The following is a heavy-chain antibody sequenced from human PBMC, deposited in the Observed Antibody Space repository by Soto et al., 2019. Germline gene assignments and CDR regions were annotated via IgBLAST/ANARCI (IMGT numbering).Heavy chain of an antibody. D-gene: IGHD2-2*01. CDR1: GDTFKKFA. V-gene: IGHV1-69*06. CDR3: ARGVVPAAGAAPHYFHYGVDV. J-gene: IGHJ6*02. CDR2: IIPMFGTT. Sequence: QVQLVQSGPEVEKPGSSVKVSCKTSGDTFKKFAISWVRQAPGQGPEWMGGIIPMFGTTKYTQKFQGRVTFTAEKSTGTAYMELTSLMSEDTATYFCARGVVPAAGAAPHYFHYGVDVWGQGTTVTDSS.